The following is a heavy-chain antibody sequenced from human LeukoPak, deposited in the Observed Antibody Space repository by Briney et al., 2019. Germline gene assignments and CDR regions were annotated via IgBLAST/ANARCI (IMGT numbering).Heavy chain of an antibody. J-gene: IGHJ1*01. CDR3: ARDGTSSSWYVYFQH. Sequence: PSETLSLTLIVSGGSISSYYWSGMRQPAGKGLEWIGRIYTSWSTNYNPSLKSRVTMSVDTSKNQFSLKLSSVTGADTAVYYCARDGTSSSWYVYFQHWGQGTLVTVSS. CDR1: GGSISSYY. D-gene: IGHD6-13*01. CDR2: IYTSWST. V-gene: IGHV4-4*07.